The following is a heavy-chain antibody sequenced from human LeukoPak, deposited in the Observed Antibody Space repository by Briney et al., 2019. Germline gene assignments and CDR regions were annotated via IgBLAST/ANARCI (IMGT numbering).Heavy chain of an antibody. CDR3: ARSDVDTALPYYYYYYGMDV. Sequence: SVKVSCKASGGTFSSYAISWVRQAPGQGLEWMGGIIPIFGTANYAQKFQGRVTITADESTSTAYMELSSLRSEDTAVYYCARSDVDTALPYYYYYYGMDVWGQGTTVTVSS. D-gene: IGHD5-18*01. CDR2: IIPIFGTA. V-gene: IGHV1-69*13. CDR1: GGTFSSYA. J-gene: IGHJ6*02.